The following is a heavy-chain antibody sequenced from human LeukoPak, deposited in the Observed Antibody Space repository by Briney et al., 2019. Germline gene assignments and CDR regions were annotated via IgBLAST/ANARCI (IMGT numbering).Heavy chain of an antibody. D-gene: IGHD5-12*01. CDR3: ARLRGYSGYDSYYFDY. CDR2: IYYSGST. V-gene: IGHV4-59*01. Sequence: SETLSLTCTVSGGSISSYYWSWIRQPPGKGLEWIGYIYYSGSTNYNPSLKSRVTISVDTSKNQCSLKLSSVTAADTAVYYCARLRGYSGYDSYYFDYWGQGTLVTVSS. J-gene: IGHJ4*02. CDR1: GGSISSYY.